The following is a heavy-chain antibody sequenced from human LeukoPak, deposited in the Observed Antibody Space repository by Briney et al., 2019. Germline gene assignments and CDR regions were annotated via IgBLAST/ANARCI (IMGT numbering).Heavy chain of an antibody. J-gene: IGHJ5*02. D-gene: IGHD3-3*01. CDR2: IYYSGST. V-gene: IGHV4-59*01. CDR3: ARAIYDFWSGYHWFDP. CDR1: GGSISSYY. Sequence: PSETLSLTCTVSGGSISSYYWSWIRQPPGKGLEWIGYIYYSGSTNYNPSLKSRVTISVDTSKNQFSLKLSSVTAADTAVYYCARAIYDFWSGYHWFDPWGQGTLVTVSS.